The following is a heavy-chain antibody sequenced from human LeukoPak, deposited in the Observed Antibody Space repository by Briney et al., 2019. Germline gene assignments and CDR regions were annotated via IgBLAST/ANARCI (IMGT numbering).Heavy chain of an antibody. D-gene: IGHD3-22*01. V-gene: IGHV1-18*01. CDR2: ISAYNGNT. Sequence: ASVKVSCKASGYTFTSYGISWVRQAPGQGLEWMGWISAYNGNTNYAQKLQGRVTMTTDTSTSTAYMELRSLRSDDTAVYYCATVWDSSGYPAFAYWGQGTLVTVSS. CDR3: ATVWDSSGYPAFAY. J-gene: IGHJ4*02. CDR1: GYTFTSYG.